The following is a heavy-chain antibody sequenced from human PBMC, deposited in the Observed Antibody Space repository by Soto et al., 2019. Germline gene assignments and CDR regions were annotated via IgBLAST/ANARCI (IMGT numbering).Heavy chain of an antibody. CDR2: IIPIFGPA. CDR1: GGTFSSYA. CDR3: AIRLVGYLAYWYFDL. J-gene: IGHJ2*01. D-gene: IGHD2-2*01. V-gene: IGHV1-69*12. Sequence: QVQLVQSGAEVKKPGSSVKVSCKASGGTFSSYAISWVRQAPGQGLEWMGGIIPIFGPANYEQKFQGRVTITADESTSTAYMELSSLRSEDTAVYYCAIRLVGYLAYWYFDLWGRGTLVTVSS.